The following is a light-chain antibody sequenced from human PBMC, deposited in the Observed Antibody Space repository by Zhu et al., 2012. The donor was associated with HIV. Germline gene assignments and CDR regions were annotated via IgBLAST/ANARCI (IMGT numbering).Light chain of an antibody. V-gene: IGKV3-20*01. CDR3: HQYDNSWT. Sequence: EVVLTQSPATLSVSPGERATLSCRASQSVSTNLAWYQQKPGQSPRLLIYGASDRASGVPDRFSGSGSGTDFTLSISRLEPEDFAVYYCHQYDNSWTFGQGTKVEIK. J-gene: IGKJ1*01. CDR2: GAS. CDR1: QSVSTN.